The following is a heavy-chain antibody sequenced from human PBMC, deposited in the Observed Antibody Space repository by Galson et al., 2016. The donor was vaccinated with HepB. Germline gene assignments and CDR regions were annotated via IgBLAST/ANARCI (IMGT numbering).Heavy chain of an antibody. CDR2: IRTDGSPT. CDR1: GFTFSRYW. V-gene: IGHV3-74*01. Sequence: SLRLSCAASGFTFSRYWMHWVRQAPGKGLVWVARIRTDGSPTTYADSVKGRFTISRDNAKNTLYLQMNSLRAEDTAVYYFAKPKDRDIPNAFDIWGQGTMGTVS. CDR3: AKPKDRDIPNAFDI. J-gene: IGHJ3*02. D-gene: IGHD2-15*01.